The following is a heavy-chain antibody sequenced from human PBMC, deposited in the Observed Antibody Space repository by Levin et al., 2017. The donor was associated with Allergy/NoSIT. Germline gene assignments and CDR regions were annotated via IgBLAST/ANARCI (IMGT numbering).Heavy chain of an antibody. CDR3: ARDKWAIRAVAGHESYYYDGMDV. J-gene: IGHJ6*02. Sequence: SETLSLTCTVSGGSISSYYWSWIRQPPGKGLEWIGYIYYSGSTNYNPSLKSRVTISVDTSKNQFSLKLSSVTAADTAVYYCARDKWAIRAVAGHESYYYDGMDVWGQGTTVTVSS. CDR1: GGSISSYY. V-gene: IGHV4-59*01. D-gene: IGHD6-19*01. CDR2: IYYSGST.